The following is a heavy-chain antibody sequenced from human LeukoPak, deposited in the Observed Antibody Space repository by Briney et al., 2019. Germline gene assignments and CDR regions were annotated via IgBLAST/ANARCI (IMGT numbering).Heavy chain of an antibody. Sequence: PGESLKISCKGSGYSFTNNWIGWVRQMPGKGLEWMGIILPGDSDTRYSPSFQGQVTTSADKSINTAYVQWSSLKASDTAMYYCATYTGTSSKYFHHWGQGTLVTVSS. D-gene: IGHD3-10*01. CDR3: ATYTGTSSKYFHH. CDR1: GYSFTNNW. V-gene: IGHV5-51*01. J-gene: IGHJ1*01. CDR2: ILPGDSDT.